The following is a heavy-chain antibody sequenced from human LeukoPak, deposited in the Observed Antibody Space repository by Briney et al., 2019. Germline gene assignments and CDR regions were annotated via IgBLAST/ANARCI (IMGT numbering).Heavy chain of an antibody. CDR1: GYTFTSYD. CDR2: MNPNSGNT. J-gene: IGHJ5*02. V-gene: IGHV1-8*01. D-gene: IGHD6-13*01. Sequence: ASVKVSCKASGYTFTSYDINWVRQATGQGLEWMGWMNPNSGNTGYAQKFQGRVTMTRNTSISTAYMELSSLRSEDTAVYYCARALIAAVGTFDPWGQGTLVNVSS. CDR3: ARALIAAVGTFDP.